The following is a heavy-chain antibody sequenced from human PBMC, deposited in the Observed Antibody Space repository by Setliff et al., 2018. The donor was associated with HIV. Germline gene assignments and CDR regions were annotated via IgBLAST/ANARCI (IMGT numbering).Heavy chain of an antibody. D-gene: IGHD5-12*01. CDR2: ITSSGSTI. J-gene: IGHJ4*02. V-gene: IGHV3-11*04. CDR3: ARDWRHGYDLNFDY. CDR1: GFTFSDYY. Sequence: PGGSLRLSCAASGFTFSDYYMSWIRQAPGKGLEWVSYITSSGSTIYYADSVKGRFTISRDNAKSSLYLQMNSLRAEDTAMYYCARDWRHGYDLNFDYWGQGTLVTVSS.